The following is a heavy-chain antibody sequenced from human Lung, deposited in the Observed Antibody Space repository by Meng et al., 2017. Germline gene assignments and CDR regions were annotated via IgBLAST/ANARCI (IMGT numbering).Heavy chain of an antibody. Sequence: QVQLQQWGAGLLKPSETLSLACAVYGGAFRDYYWSWFRQTPGKGLEWIGDINDSGSSNSNPSLKSRVTMSVDTTKKQFSLTLNSVTVADTAVYYFARGWLLSPPFYFDFWGRGVLVTVSS. J-gene: IGHJ4*02. D-gene: IGHD4-23*01. V-gene: IGHV4-34*02. CDR2: INDSGSS. CDR1: GGAFRDYY. CDR3: ARGWLLSPPFYFDF.